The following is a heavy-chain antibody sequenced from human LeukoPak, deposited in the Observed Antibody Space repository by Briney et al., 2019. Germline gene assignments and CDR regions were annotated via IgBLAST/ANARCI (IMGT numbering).Heavy chain of an antibody. Sequence: SETLSLTCTVSGGSTSTSSYFWGWIRQPPGKGLEWIGSIYYSGTTYYNPSLKSRVTMSVDTSKNQFSMQLISVTAADTAVYYCARTYGDYPFYFGYWGQGLLVTVSS. CDR1: GGSTSTSSYF. D-gene: IGHD4-17*01. CDR2: IYYSGTT. CDR3: ARTYGDYPFYFGY. J-gene: IGHJ4*02. V-gene: IGHV4-39*07.